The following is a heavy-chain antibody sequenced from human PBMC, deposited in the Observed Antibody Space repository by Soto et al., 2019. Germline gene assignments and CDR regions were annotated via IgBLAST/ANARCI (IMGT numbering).Heavy chain of an antibody. Sequence: GGSLRLSCAASGFTFSSYAMSWVRQAPGKGLEWVSAISGSGGSTYYADSVKGRFTISRDNSKNTLYLQMNSLRAEDTAVYYCAKDIAGYCSSTSCYGGPYYYYYMDVWGKGTTVTVSS. J-gene: IGHJ6*03. V-gene: IGHV3-23*01. CDR1: GFTFSSYA. CDR3: AKDIAGYCSSTSCYGGPYYYYYMDV. CDR2: ISGSGGST. D-gene: IGHD2-2*01.